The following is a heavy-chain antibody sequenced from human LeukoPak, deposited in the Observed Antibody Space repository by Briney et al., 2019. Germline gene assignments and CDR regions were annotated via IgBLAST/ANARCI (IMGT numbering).Heavy chain of an antibody. D-gene: IGHD3-10*01. V-gene: IGHV1-2*02. CDR1: GYTFTGYY. CDR3: ARFSTPSMVRDSPYIDY. Sequence: ASVKVSCKSSGYTFTGYYMHWVRQAPGQGLEWMGWINPNSGGTNYAQKFQGRVTMTRDTSISTAYMELSRLRSDDTAVYYCARFSTPSMVRDSPYIDYWGQGTLVTVSS. J-gene: IGHJ4*02. CDR2: INPNSGGT.